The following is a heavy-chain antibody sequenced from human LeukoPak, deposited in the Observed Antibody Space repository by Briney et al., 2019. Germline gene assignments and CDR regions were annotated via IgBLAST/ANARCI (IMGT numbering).Heavy chain of an antibody. CDR2: ISSSSSYI. J-gene: IGHJ6*03. Sequence: GGSLRLSCAASGFTFSSYGMHWVRQAPGKGLEWVSSISSSSSYIYYADSVEGRFTISRDNAKNSLYLQMNSLRAEDTAVYYCARDPGGFGDYYMDVWGKGTTVTVSS. D-gene: IGHD3-10*01. CDR1: GFTFSSYG. CDR3: ARDPGGFGDYYMDV. V-gene: IGHV3-21*01.